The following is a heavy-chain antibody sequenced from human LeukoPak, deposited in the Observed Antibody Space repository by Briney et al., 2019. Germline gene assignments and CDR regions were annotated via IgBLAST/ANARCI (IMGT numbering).Heavy chain of an antibody. CDR3: ARWGSYGDY. CDR1: GYSISSGYY. D-gene: IGHD1-26*01. CDR2: IYHSGST. V-gene: IGHV4-38-2*01. J-gene: IGHJ4*02. Sequence: SETLSLTCAVSGYSISSGYYWGWIRQPPGKGLEWIGSIYHSGSTYYNPSLKRRVTISVDTSKNQFSLKLSSVTAADTAVYYCARWGSYGDYWGQGTLVTVSS.